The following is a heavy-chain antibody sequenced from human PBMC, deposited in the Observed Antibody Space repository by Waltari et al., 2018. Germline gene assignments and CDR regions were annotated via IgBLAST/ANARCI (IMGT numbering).Heavy chain of an antibody. J-gene: IGHJ3*02. V-gene: IGHV1-69*14. CDR1: GGTFSSYA. CDR3: ASSATGEGAFDI. Sequence: QVQLVQSGAEVKKPGSSVKVSCKASGGTFSSYAIRWVRQAHGQGLEWMGGIIPIFGTANYAQKFQGRVTITADKSTSTAYMELSSLRSEDTAVYYCASSATGEGAFDIWGQGTMVTVSS. CDR2: IIPIFGTA. D-gene: IGHD7-27*01.